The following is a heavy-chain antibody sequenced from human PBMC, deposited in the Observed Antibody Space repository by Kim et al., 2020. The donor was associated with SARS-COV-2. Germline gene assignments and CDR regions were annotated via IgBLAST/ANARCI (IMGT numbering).Heavy chain of an antibody. CDR1: GGSISSSSYY. CDR3: ARQAAMITFGGVIVSFFDY. J-gene: IGHJ4*02. V-gene: IGHV4-39*01. CDR2: IYYSGST. Sequence: SETLSLTCTVSGGSISSSSYYWGWIRQPPGKGLEWIGSIYYSGSTYYNPSLKSRVTISVGTSKNQFSLKLSSVTAADTAVYYCARQAAMITFGGVIVSFFDYWGQGTLVTVSS. D-gene: IGHD3-16*02.